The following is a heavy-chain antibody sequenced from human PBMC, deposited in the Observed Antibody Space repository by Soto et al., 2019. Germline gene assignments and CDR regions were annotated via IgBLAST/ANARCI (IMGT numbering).Heavy chain of an antibody. Sequence: SETLSLTCTVSGGSISSGGYYWSWIRQHPGKGLEWIGYIYYSGSTYYNPSLKSRVTISVDTSKNQFSLKLSSVTAADTAVYYCARDRGGGDYYFYYMDNVCQGATVTVSS. J-gene: IGHJ6*02. CDR3: ARDRGGGDYYFYYMDN. CDR2: IYYSGST. V-gene: IGHV4-31*03. D-gene: IGHD3-10*01. CDR1: GGSISSGGYY.